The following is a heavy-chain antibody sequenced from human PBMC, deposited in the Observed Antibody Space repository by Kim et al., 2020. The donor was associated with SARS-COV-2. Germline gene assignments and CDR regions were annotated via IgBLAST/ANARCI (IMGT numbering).Heavy chain of an antibody. V-gene: IGHV3-23*01. CDR3: AKERTRIQLWSP. J-gene: IGHJ5*02. D-gene: IGHD5-18*01. Sequence: YYADSVKGRFTISRDNSKNTLYLQMNSLRAEDTAVYYCAKERTRIQLWSPWGQGTLVTVSS.